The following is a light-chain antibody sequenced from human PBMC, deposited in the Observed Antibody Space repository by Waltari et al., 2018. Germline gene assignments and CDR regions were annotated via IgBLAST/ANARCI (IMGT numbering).Light chain of an antibody. CDR1: DSISRY. J-gene: IGKJ5*01. V-gene: IGKV1-39*01. CDR3: QQRYSGPPIT. Sequence: DMQITEDPSSMSAAVVDRVNITCRASDSISRYLSWYQQIPGRAPKLLIYSASTLQSRVPARFSGSGSATDFTLTISSLQPEDFATYFCQQRYSGPPITFGQGTRL. CDR2: SAS.